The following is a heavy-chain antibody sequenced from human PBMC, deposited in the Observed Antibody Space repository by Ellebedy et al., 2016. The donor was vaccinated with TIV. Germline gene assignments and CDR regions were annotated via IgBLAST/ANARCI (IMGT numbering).Heavy chain of an antibody. CDR3: ARGGYDYVGGSYRIVNWFDP. J-gene: IGHJ5*02. V-gene: IGHV4-30-2*02. D-gene: IGHD3-16*02. CDR2: IYHTGST. CDR1: GGSISSGGYS. Sequence: SETLSLXXAVSGGSISSGGYSWSWIRQPPGKGLEWLGYIYHTGSTYYNPFLKSRVTISVDTSKNQFSLKLSSVTAANTAVYYCARGGYDYVGGSYRIVNWFDPWGQGTLVTVSS.